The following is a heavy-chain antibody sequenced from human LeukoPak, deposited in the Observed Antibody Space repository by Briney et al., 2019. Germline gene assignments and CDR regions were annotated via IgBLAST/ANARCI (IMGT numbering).Heavy chain of an antibody. CDR3: ARDRSGYSEYYFDY. J-gene: IGHJ4*02. CDR2: IYPSGST. CDR1: GGSISTYC. V-gene: IGHV4-4*07. Sequence: SETLSLTWTVSGGSISTYCWSWIRQPAEKGLEWIGRIYPSGSTYYNPSLKSRVTISIDKSKNQFSLRLTSVTAADTAVYYCARDRSGYSEYYFDYWGQGSLVTVSS. D-gene: IGHD5-12*01.